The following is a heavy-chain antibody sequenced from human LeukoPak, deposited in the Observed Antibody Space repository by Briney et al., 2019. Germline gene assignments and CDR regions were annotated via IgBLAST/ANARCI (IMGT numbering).Heavy chain of an antibody. J-gene: IGHJ5*02. Sequence: PSETLSLTCAVYGGSFSGYYWSWLRQPPGKGLGWIGEINHSGSTNYNPSLKSRVTISVDTSKNQFSLKLSSVTAADTAVYYCALTVTTVKATRDWFDPWGQGTLVTVSS. CDR2: INHSGST. CDR1: GGSFSGYY. CDR3: ALTVTTVKATRDWFDP. D-gene: IGHD4-17*01. V-gene: IGHV4-34*01.